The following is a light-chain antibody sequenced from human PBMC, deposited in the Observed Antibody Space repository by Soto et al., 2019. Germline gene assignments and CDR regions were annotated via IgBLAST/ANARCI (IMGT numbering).Light chain of an antibody. V-gene: IGKV1-8*01. Sequence: AIRMTQSPSSFSASTGDRVTITCRASQGISSYLAWYQQKPGKAPKLLIYAASTLQSGVPSRFSGSGSGTDFTLTISCLQSEDFAPYYCQQYYSYPVTFGGGTKVDIK. CDR3: QQYYSYPVT. CDR2: AAS. CDR1: QGISSY. J-gene: IGKJ4*01.